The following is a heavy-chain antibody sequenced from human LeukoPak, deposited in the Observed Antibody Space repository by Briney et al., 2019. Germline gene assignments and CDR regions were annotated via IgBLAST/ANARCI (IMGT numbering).Heavy chain of an antibody. D-gene: IGHD3-3*01. CDR3: ARGDPGLWSGYYRD. V-gene: IGHV1-69*13. CDR1: GYTFTSYY. CDR2: IIPIFGTA. Sequence: GASVKVSCKASGYTFTSYYMHWVRQAPGQGLEWMGGIIPIFGTANYAQKFQGRVTITADESTSTAYMELSSLRSEDTAVYYCARGDPGLWSGYYRDWGQGTLVTVSS. J-gene: IGHJ4*02.